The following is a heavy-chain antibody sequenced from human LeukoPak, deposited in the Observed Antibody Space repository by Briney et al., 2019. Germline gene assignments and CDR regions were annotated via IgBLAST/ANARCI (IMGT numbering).Heavy chain of an antibody. CDR2: IGYAGDT. CDR3: TRGRGEDYGDNGLDY. V-gene: IGHV3-13*01. J-gene: IGHJ4*02. Sequence: GGSLRLSCAVSGFSFSRYDMHWVRQATGKGLEWVSGIGYAGDTNYLVSVKGRFTISRENAKNSLYLQMNSLRAGDTAVYYCTRGRGEDYGDNGLDYWGQGTLVTVSS. CDR1: GFSFSRYD. D-gene: IGHD4-17*01.